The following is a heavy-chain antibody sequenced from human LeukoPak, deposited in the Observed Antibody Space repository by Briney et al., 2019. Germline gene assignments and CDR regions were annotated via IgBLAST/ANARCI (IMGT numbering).Heavy chain of an antibody. CDR2: ISYDGSNK. J-gene: IGHJ6*02. V-gene: IGHV3-30-3*01. D-gene: IGHD1-26*01. CDR3: ARGGIVGPTSYFYYGMDV. Sequence: PGGSLRLSCAASGFTFSSYAMHWVRQAPGEGLEWVAVISYDGSNKYYADSVKGRFTISRDKSKNTLYLQMNSLRAEDTAVYYCARGGIVGPTSYFYYGMDVWGQGTTVTVSS. CDR1: GFTFSSYA.